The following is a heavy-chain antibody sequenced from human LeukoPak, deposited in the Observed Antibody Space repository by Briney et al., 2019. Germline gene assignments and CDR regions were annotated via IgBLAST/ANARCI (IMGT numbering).Heavy chain of an antibody. Sequence: GGSLRLSCAASGFTFSADWMHWVRHAPGKGLVWVSRTNNDESSTIYADSVKGRFTISRDNPRNPLYLQMNSLRAEDTAVYYCARFRARSGYYGFDIWGQGTMVTVSS. CDR2: TNNDESST. J-gene: IGHJ3*02. CDR3: ARFRARSGYYGFDI. V-gene: IGHV3-74*01. D-gene: IGHD3-22*01. CDR1: GFTFSADW.